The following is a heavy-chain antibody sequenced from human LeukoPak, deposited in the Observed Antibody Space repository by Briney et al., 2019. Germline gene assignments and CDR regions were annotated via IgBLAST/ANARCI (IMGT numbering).Heavy chain of an antibody. D-gene: IGHD5-18*01. Sequence: PGGSLRLSCAASGFTFSSYWMSWVRQAPGKGLEWVANIKQDGSEKYYVDSVKGRFTISRDNAKNSLYLQMNSLRAEDTAVYYCARSTRGYSYGPYYYYGMGVWGQGTTVTVSS. V-gene: IGHV3-7*01. CDR1: GFTFSSYW. CDR3: ARSTRGYSYGPYYYYGMGV. J-gene: IGHJ6*02. CDR2: IKQDGSEK.